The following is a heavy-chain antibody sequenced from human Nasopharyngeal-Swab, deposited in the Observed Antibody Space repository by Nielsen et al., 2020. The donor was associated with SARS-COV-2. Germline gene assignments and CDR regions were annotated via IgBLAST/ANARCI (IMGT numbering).Heavy chain of an antibody. D-gene: IGHD1-14*01. CDR2: INHSGST. CDR1: GGSFSCYY. J-gene: IGHJ6*03. CDR3: AREPERVVLVRGGPACYMDV. Sequence: ETLSLTCAGYGGSFSCYYWSWIRQPPGKGLEWIGEINHSGSTNYNPSLKSRVTISVDTSKNQFSLKLSSVTAADTAVYYCAREPERVVLVRGGPACYMDVWGKGTTVTVSS. V-gene: IGHV4-34*01.